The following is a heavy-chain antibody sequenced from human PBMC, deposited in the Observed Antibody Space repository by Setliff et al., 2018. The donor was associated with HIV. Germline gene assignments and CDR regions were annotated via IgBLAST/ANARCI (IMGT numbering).Heavy chain of an antibody. D-gene: IGHD3-16*02. CDR3: ARDRSVPSKYRYFDY. Sequence: SVKVSCKASGGTFSTYAISWVRQAPGQGLEWMGRIIPIFGTANYAQKFQGRVTITADKSTSTAYMELSSLRSEDTAVYYCARDRSVPSKYRYFDYWGQGTQVTVAS. J-gene: IGHJ4*02. CDR1: GGTFSTYA. V-gene: IGHV1-69*06. CDR2: IIPIFGTA.